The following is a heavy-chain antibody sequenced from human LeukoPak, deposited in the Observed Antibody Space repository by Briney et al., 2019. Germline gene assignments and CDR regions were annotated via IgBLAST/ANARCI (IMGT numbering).Heavy chain of an antibody. CDR1: GFTFSSYW. D-gene: IGHD1-14*01. CDR3: ARDRRPFNHNYFDY. V-gene: IGHV3-7*03. CDR2: IKQDGSEK. Sequence: GGSLRLSCAASGFTFSSYWMSWVRQAPGKGLEWVANIKQDGSEKYYVDSVKGRFTICRDNAKNSLYLQMNSLRAEDTAVYYCARDRRPFNHNYFDYWGQGTLVTVSS. J-gene: IGHJ4*02.